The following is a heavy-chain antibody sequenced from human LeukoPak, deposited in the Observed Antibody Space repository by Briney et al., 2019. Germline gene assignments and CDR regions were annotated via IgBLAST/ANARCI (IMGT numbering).Heavy chain of an antibody. CDR2: IYYSGSA. D-gene: IGHD2-8*01. CDR1: GGSISSITDY. J-gene: IGHJ4*02. V-gene: IGHV4-39*07. CDR3: ARDHEVRLVCAIIRSFDF. Sequence: PSETLSLTCTVSGGSISSITDYWGWVRHSPGKGLEWIGSIYYSGSASYNPSLKSRVTISVDTSKNQFSLRLKSVTAADTAVYYCARDHEVRLVCAIIRSFDFWGQGTLVTVSP.